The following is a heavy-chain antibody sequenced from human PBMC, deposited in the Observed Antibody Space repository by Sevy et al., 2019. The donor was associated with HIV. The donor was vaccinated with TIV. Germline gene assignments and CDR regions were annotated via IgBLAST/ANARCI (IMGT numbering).Heavy chain of an antibody. CDR1: GFTFSDHY. D-gene: IGHD1-1*01. CDR2: IWYDGRTE. CDR3: ARDAARVIVPTAGFDS. J-gene: IGHJ5*01. V-gene: IGHV3-33*08. Sequence: GGSLRLSCAASGFTFSDHYMSWIRQAPGKGLEWVAAIWYDGRTERYADSVQGRFTISRDNSKKTLYLQMNSLRDEDTAIYYCARDAARVIVPTAGFDSWGQGTLVTVSS.